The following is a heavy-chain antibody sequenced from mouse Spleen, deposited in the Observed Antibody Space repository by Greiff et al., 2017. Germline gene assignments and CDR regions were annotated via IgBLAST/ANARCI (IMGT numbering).Heavy chain of an antibody. D-gene: IGHD1-1*01. CDR2: ISSGSSTI. Sequence: EVQRVESGGGLVKPGGSLKLSCAASGSTFSDYGMHWVRQAPEKGLEWVAYISSGSSTIYYADTVKGRFTISRDNAKNTLFLQMTSLRSEDTAMYYCAKDYGSSYWYFDVWGAGTTVTVSS. CDR3: AKDYGSSYWYFDV. V-gene: IGHV5-17*01. J-gene: IGHJ1*01. CDR1: GSTFSDYG.